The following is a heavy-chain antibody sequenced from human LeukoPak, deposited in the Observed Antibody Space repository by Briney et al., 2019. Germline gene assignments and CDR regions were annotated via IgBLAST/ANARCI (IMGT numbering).Heavy chain of an antibody. CDR2: VSGSGGST. Sequence: GGSLRLSCAASGFTFSSYAMSWVRQAPGKGLEWVSAVSGSGGSTYYADSVKGRFTISRDNSKNTLYLQMNSLRAEDTAVYYCAKDTTYSSGSGYYYYCMDVWGQGTTVTVSS. D-gene: IGHD6-19*01. CDR1: GFTFSSYA. CDR3: AKDTTYSSGSGYYYYCMDV. V-gene: IGHV3-23*01. J-gene: IGHJ6*02.